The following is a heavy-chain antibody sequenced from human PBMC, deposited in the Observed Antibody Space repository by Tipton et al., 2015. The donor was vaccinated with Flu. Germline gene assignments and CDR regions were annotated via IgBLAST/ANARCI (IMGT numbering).Heavy chain of an antibody. Sequence: TLSLTCAVSGDSIRNDYFWGWIRQPPGKGLEWIATIHRSGSTKYNPSLKSRVSISVDTSKNQFSLEMRSVTAADMAVYYCARRDFSNYVSDPKNWFDRWGQGIPVTVSS. CDR2: IHRSGST. D-gene: IGHD4-11*01. CDR1: GDSIRNDYF. CDR3: ARRDFSNYVSDPKNWFDR. V-gene: IGHV4-38-2*01. J-gene: IGHJ5*02.